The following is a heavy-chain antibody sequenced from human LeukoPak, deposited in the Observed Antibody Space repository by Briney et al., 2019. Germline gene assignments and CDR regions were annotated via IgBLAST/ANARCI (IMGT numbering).Heavy chain of an antibody. J-gene: IGHJ4*02. CDR1: GFTLSSYW. D-gene: IGHD3-10*01. V-gene: IGHV3-74*01. CDR2: INSDWSTT. Sequence: GGSLRLSCAASGFTLSSYWMHWVRQAPGKGLVWVSRINSDWSTTSYADSVKGRFTISRDNAKNTLYLQMNSLRAEDTAVYYCIYYGSGSYYKYYFDYWGQGTLVTVSS. CDR3: IYYGSGSYYKYYFDY.